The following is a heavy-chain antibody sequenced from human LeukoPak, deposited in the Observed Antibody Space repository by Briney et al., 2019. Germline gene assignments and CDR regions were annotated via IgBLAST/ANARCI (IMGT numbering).Heavy chain of an antibody. D-gene: IGHD3-22*01. CDR3: ARIYYDSSGYRLFDY. V-gene: IGHV3-21*01. J-gene: IGHJ4*02. Sequence: GGSLRLSCVASGFTFSDAWVNWVRQAPGKGLEWVSSISSSSSYIYYADSVKGRFTISRDNAKNSLYLQMNSLRAEDTAVYYCARIYYDSSGYRLFDYWGQGTLVTVSS. CDR1: GFTFSDAW. CDR2: ISSSSSYI.